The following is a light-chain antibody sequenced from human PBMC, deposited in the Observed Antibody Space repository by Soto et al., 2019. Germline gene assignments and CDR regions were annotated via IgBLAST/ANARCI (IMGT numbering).Light chain of an antibody. Sequence: EIVLTQSPGTLSLSPGERATLSCRASQSVSSSYLAWYQQKPGQAPRLLMHGASSRATGIPDRFSGSGSGTDFTLSISRLEPEDFAVYYCQQYGSSPITFGQGTRLEIK. CDR2: GAS. CDR3: QQYGSSPIT. CDR1: QSVSSSY. J-gene: IGKJ5*01. V-gene: IGKV3-20*01.